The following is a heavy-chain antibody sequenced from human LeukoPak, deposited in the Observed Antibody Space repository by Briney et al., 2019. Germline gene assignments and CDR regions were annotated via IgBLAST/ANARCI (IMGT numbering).Heavy chain of an antibody. J-gene: IGHJ4*02. Sequence: ASVKVSCKASGYTFTGYYMHWVRQAPGQGLEWMGRINPNSGGTNYAQKFQGRVTMTRDTSISTAYMELSRLRSDDTAVYYCARVIYSGSSIFEYWGQGTLVTVSS. V-gene: IGHV1-2*06. CDR1: GYTFTGYY. D-gene: IGHD6-6*01. CDR3: ARVIYSGSSIFEY. CDR2: INPNSGGT.